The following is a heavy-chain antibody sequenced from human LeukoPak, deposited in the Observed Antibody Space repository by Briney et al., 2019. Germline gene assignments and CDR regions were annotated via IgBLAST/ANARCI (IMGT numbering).Heavy chain of an antibody. J-gene: IGHJ6*03. V-gene: IGHV3-7*01. CDR1: GFTFSSYW. Sequence: PGGSLRLSCAASGFTFSSYWMSWVRQAPGKGLEWVANIKQDGSEKYYVDSVKGRFTISRDNARNSLYLQMNSLRAEDTAVYYCVRDRKVKWPSYYYCMDVWGKGTTVTVSS. D-gene: IGHD1-26*01. CDR2: IKQDGSEK. CDR3: VRDRKVKWPSYYYCMDV.